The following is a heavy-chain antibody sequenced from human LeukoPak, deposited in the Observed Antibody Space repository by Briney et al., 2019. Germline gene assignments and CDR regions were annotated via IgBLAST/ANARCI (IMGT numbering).Heavy chain of an antibody. CDR1: GYTFTDYY. CDR3: ARSCIIAAAGPYYFDY. D-gene: IGHD6-13*01. V-gene: IGHV1-69*06. J-gene: IGHJ4*02. CDR2: IIPIFGTA. Sequence: SVKVSCKASGYTFTDYYLHWVRQAPGQGLEWMGGIIPIFGTANYAQKFQGRVTITADKSTSTAYMELSSLRSEDTAVYYCARSCIIAAAGPYYFDYWGQGTLVTVSS.